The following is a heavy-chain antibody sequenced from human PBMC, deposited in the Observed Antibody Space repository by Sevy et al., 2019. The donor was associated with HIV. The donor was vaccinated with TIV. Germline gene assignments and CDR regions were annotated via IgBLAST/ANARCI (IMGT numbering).Heavy chain of an antibody. V-gene: IGHV3-23*01. CDR1: GFTFSTYA. CDR3: AKDLGWYCASTNCYLFDY. CDR2: ISGSGDNT. J-gene: IGHJ4*02. Sequence: GGSLRLSCAASGFTFSTYAMNWVRQAPGKGLEWVSAISGSGDNTYYADSVKGRFTISRDNSKSTLDLQMNSLRAEDTAVYYCAKDLGWYCASTNCYLFDYWGQGTLVTVSS. D-gene: IGHD2-2*01.